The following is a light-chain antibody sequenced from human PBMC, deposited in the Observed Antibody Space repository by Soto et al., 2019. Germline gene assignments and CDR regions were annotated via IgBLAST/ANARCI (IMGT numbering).Light chain of an antibody. CDR2: EVS. CDR3: CTYAGKSSFI. Sequence: QSVLTQPASVSGSPGQSITISCKGTSSDVGSYNFVSWYQQYPGKAPKLIIYEVSKRPSGVSDRFSGSKSGNTASLRISGLQTDDEADYHCCTYAGKSSFIFGTGTKVTVL. V-gene: IGLV2-23*02. CDR1: SSDVGSYNF. J-gene: IGLJ1*01.